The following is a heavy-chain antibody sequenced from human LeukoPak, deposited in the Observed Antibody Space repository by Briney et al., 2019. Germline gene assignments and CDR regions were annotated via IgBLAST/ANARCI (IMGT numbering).Heavy chain of an antibody. J-gene: IGHJ5*02. CDR1: GFTFSNYW. Sequence: GGSLRLSCAASGFTFSNYWMHWVRQAPGKGLVWVSRINSDGINTSYADSVKGRFTISRDNAKNTLNLQMNSLRAKDTAVYYCARDLGQYYDTSDNWFDPWGQGTLVTVSS. V-gene: IGHV3-74*01. CDR2: INSDGINT. CDR3: ARDLGQYYDTSDNWFDP. D-gene: IGHD3-22*01.